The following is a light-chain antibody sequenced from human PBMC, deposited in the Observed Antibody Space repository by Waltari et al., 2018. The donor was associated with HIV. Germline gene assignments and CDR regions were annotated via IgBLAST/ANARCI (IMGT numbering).Light chain of an antibody. CDR1: QSVSTY. Sequence: IVLTQFPATLSLSPGKRVTLPSRASQSVSTYLAWYQQKPGQAPRLLIYDASTRAAGIPARFSGSGSGTDFTLTISSLETEDFAVYYCQQRSNWPPAYTFGQGTKLEIK. CDR2: DAS. V-gene: IGKV3-11*01. CDR3: QQRSNWPPAYT. J-gene: IGKJ2*01.